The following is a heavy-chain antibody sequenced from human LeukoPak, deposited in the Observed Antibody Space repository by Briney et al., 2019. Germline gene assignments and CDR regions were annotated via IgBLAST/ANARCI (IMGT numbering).Heavy chain of an antibody. J-gene: IGHJ4*02. CDR3: AGGSHGGNGEIDY. D-gene: IGHD4-23*01. V-gene: IGHV3-13*01. Sequence: PGGSLRLSCAASGFTFSSYDMHWVRPATGKGLEWVSAIVTAGDTYYPGSVKGRFTISRENAKNTLYLQRNSLGAGDTAVYYCAGGSHGGNGEIDYWGEGTLATVSS. CDR2: IVTAGDT. CDR1: GFTFSSYD.